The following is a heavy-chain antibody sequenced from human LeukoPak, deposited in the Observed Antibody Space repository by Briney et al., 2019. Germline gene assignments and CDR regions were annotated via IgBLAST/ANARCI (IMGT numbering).Heavy chain of an antibody. CDR2: ISSSSSYI. CDR3: ARDVTPYATENDAFDI. Sequence: PGGSLRLSCAASGFTFSTYSGNWVRQAPGKGLEWVSSISSSSSYIYYADPVKGRFTISRDNAKNSLYLQMNSLRAEDTAVYYCARDVTPYATENDAFDIWGQGTMVTVSS. CDR1: GFTFSTYS. J-gene: IGHJ3*02. V-gene: IGHV3-21*01. D-gene: IGHD4-17*01.